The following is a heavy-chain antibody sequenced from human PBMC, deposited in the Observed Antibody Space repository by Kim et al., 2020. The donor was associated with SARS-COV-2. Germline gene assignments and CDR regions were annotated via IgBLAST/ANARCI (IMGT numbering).Heavy chain of an antibody. Sequence: SETLSLTCTVSGGSISSGGYYWSWIRQHPGKGLEWLGYIYYTGKTYYNPSLISRVTISGHTSKNQFSLKLSPVTAADTAVYYCAIQAGYTYGNYVMAGWGQGTTATISS. CDR2: IYYTGKT. CDR1: GGSISSGGYY. CDR3: AIQAGYTYGNYVMAG. D-gene: IGHD5-18*01. J-gene: IGHJ6*02. V-gene: IGHV4-31*03.